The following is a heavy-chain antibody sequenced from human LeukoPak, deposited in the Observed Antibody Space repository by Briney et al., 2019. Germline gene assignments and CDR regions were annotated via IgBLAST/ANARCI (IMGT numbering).Heavy chain of an antibody. V-gene: IGHV4-34*01. J-gene: IGHJ5*02. Sequence: KSSETLSLTCAVYGGSFSGYYWSWIRQPPGKGLEWIGEINHSGSTNYNPSLKSRVTISVDTSKNQFSLKLSSVTAADTAVYYCARQRTVAGNLRWFDPWGQGTLVTVSS. CDR3: ARQRTVAGNLRWFDP. CDR2: INHSGST. CDR1: GGSFSGYY. D-gene: IGHD6-19*01.